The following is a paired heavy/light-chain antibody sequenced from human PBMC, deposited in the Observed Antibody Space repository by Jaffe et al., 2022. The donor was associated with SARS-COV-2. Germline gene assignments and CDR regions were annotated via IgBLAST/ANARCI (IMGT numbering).Light chain of an antibody. CDR3: MQALQPST. CDR2: LGS. CDR1: QSLLHSNGYNY. J-gene: IGKJ4*01. V-gene: IGKV2-28*01. Sequence: DIVMTQSPLSLPVTPGEPASISCRSSQSLLHSNGYNYLDWYLQKPGQSPQLLIYLGSNRASGVPDRFSGSGSGTDFTLKISRVEAEDVGVYYCMQALQPSTFGGGTKVEIK.
Heavy chain of an antibody. Sequence: EVQLVESGGGLVQPGGSLRLSCAASGFTFSSYSMNWVRQAPGKGLEWVSYISSSSSTIYYADSVKGRFTISRDNAKNSLYLQMNSLRDEDTAVYYCARSGDSTYYDFWSGYYYYGMDVWGQGTTVTVSS. CDR2: ISSSSSTI. CDR3: ARSGDSTYYDFWSGYYYYGMDV. D-gene: IGHD3-3*01. V-gene: IGHV3-48*02. J-gene: IGHJ6*02. CDR1: GFTFSSYS.